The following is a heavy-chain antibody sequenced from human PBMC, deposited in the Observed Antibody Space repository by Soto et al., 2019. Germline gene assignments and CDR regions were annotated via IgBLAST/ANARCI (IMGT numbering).Heavy chain of an antibody. D-gene: IGHD3-16*01. CDR1: GGSIRNYY. CDR3: ARDRFFDY. CDR2: VCESGVT. Sequence: SETLSLTCTVSGGSIRNYYWSWIRQPPGKGLEWIGSVCESGVTNYNPSLESRVTISIDTSKSQFSLKPTSVTAADTAVYYCARDRFFDYWGQGTLVTVSS. J-gene: IGHJ4*02. V-gene: IGHV4-59*01.